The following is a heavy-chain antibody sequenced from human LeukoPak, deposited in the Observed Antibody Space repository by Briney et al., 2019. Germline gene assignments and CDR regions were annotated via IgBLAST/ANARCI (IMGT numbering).Heavy chain of an antibody. Sequence: GGSLRLSCAASGFTFSDYYMSWIRQAPGKGLEWVSYISSSGSTIYYADSVKGRFTISRDNAKNSLYLQMNSLRAEDTAVYYCARDQFVRFLEWLPPEYYYYYGMDVWGQGTTVTVSS. CDR2: ISSSGSTI. CDR1: GFTFSDYY. V-gene: IGHV3-11*01. CDR3: ARDQFVRFLEWLPPEYYYYYGMDV. J-gene: IGHJ6*02. D-gene: IGHD3-3*01.